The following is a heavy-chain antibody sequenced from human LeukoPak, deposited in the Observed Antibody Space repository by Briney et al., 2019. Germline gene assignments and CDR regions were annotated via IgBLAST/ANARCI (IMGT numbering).Heavy chain of an antibody. J-gene: IGHJ2*01. V-gene: IGHV3-21*01. CDR1: GFTFSSYS. Sequence: GGSLRLSCAASGFTFSSYSMNWVRQAPGKGLEWVSSISSSSSYIYYADSVKGRFTISRDNAKNSVSLQIDSLTDEDTAMYYCARDGAFIGPHWWFDLWGRGTLVTVSS. CDR3: ARDGAFIGPHWWFDL. CDR2: ISSSSSYI. D-gene: IGHD3-16*01.